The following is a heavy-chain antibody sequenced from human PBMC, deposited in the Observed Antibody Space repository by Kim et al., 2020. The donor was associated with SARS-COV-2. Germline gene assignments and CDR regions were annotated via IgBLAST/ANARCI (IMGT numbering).Heavy chain of an antibody. V-gene: IGHV1-69*13. CDR1: GGTFSSYA. CDR2: IIPIFGTA. D-gene: IGHD4-17*01. J-gene: IGHJ4*02. Sequence: SVKVSCKASGGTFSSYAISWVRQAPGQGLEWMGGIIPIFGTANYAQKFQGRVTITADESTSTAYMELSSLRSEDTAVYYCATTVTTWRHNIEFDYWGQGTLVTVSS. CDR3: ATTVTTWRHNIEFDY.